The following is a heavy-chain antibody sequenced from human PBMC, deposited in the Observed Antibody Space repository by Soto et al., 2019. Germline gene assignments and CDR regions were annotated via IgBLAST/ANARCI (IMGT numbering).Heavy chain of an antibody. D-gene: IGHD3-16*01. Sequence: PGGSLRLSWAASGFKFSSYAMSWVRQAPGKGLEWVSLISATGGGTYYADSVKGRFTISRDNSDNTLYLQVHSLRAEDTAVYYCAKDRRAGGNSAFYFDFWGQGAQVTVSS. J-gene: IGHJ5*01. V-gene: IGHV3-23*01. CDR1: GFKFSSYA. CDR3: AKDRRAGGNSAFYFDF. CDR2: ISATGGGT.